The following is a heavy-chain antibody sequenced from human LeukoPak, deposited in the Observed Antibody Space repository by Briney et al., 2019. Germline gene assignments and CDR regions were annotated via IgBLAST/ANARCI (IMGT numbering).Heavy chain of an antibody. D-gene: IGHD1-26*01. J-gene: IGHJ4*02. CDR2: INPNSGGT. CDR1: GYTFTGYY. V-gene: IGHV1-2*04. Sequence: GASVKVSCKASGYTFTGYYMHWVRQAPGQGLEWMGWINPNSGGTNYAQKFQGWVTMTTDTSSATAYMELRTLESDDTAVFYCARDSGGAPDYWGQGTLVTVSS. CDR3: ARDSGGAPDY.